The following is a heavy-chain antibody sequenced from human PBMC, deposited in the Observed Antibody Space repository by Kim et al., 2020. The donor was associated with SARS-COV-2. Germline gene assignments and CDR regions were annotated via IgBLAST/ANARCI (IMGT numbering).Heavy chain of an antibody. Sequence: HMSPVNISTDTSKNQFSLQLSAVTAADTAVYYCAREPERSAAYYYYGMDVWGQGTTVTVSS. CDR3: AREPERSAAYYYYGMDV. J-gene: IGHJ6*02. V-gene: IGHV4-31*01.